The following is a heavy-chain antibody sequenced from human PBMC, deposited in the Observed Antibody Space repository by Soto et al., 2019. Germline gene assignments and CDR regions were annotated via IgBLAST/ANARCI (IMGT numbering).Heavy chain of an antibody. J-gene: IGHJ4*02. CDR1: GGSISSGGYY. V-gene: IGHV4-31*03. CDR3: ARGEVDTAMTGLDY. D-gene: IGHD5-18*01. CDR2: IYYSGST. Sequence: QVQLQESGPGLVKPSQTLSLTCTVSGGSISSGGYYWSWIRQHPGKGLEWIGYIYYSGSTYYNPSLKSRVTISVDTSKNQVSLKLSSVTAADTAVYYCARGEVDTAMTGLDYWGQGTLVTVSS.